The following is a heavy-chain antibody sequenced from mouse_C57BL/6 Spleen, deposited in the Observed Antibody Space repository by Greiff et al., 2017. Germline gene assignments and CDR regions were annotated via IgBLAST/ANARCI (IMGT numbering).Heavy chain of an antibody. CDR3: ARYLGVYHWYFDV. D-gene: IGHD4-1*01. CDR2: IRNKANGYTT. J-gene: IGHJ1*03. CDR1: GFTFTDYY. Sequence: EVQLMESGGGLVQPGGSLSLSCAASGFTFTDYYMSWVRQPPGKALEWLGFIRNKANGYTTEYSASVKGRFTISRVNSQSILYLQMNALRAEDSATFYCARYLGVYHWYFDVWGTGTTVTVSS. V-gene: IGHV7-3*01.